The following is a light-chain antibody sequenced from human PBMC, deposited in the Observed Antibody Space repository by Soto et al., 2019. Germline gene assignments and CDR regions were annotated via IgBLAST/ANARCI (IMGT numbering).Light chain of an antibody. Sequence: QSALTQPSSLSGSPGQSITISCTGTISDVGGYDTVCWYQQHPGKAPKVMIYGVTNRPSGVSDRFSGSKSGNTASLTISGLQAEDEADYYCSSFTSSITYVFGTGTKVTV. J-gene: IGLJ1*01. CDR3: SSFTSSITYV. V-gene: IGLV2-14*01. CDR2: GVT. CDR1: ISDVGGYDT.